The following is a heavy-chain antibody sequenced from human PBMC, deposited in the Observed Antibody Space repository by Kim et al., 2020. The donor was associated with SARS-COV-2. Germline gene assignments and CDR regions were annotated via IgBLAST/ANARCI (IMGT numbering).Heavy chain of an antibody. J-gene: IGHJ6*02. D-gene: IGHD3-10*01. CDR1: GDSVSSNSAA. V-gene: IGHV6-1*01. CDR3: ARFSPPTGRFVRDYYYGMDV. Sequence: SQTLSLTCAISGDSVSSNSAAWNWIRQSPSRGLEWLGRTYYRSKWYNDYAVSVKSRITINPDTSKNQFSLQLNSVTPEDTAVYYCARFSPPTGRFVRDYYYGMDVWGQGTTVTVSS. CDR2: TYYRSKWYN.